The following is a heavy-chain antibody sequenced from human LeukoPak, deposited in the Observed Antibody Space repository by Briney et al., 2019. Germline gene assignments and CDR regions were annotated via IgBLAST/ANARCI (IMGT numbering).Heavy chain of an antibody. CDR1: GGSISSYY. D-gene: IGHD6-6*01. CDR3: ARSASSSSRSAFDI. CDR2: IYYTGNT. V-gene: IGHV4-59*01. Sequence: PSPTLSLTCTVSGGSISSYYSSSARQHSGKGREWLGYIYYTGNTNYNPSLKSRITISVDTSKNQFSLKLSCVTAADTAFYYCARSASSSSRSAFDIWGQGTMVAVSS. J-gene: IGHJ3*02.